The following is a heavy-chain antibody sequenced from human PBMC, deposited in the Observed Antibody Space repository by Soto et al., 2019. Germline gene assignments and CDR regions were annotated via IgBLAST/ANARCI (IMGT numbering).Heavy chain of an antibody. Sequence: GGSLKLSCVASGFTFSSYGMHWVRQAPGKGLEWVAIISYDGSNTYYADSVKGRFTISRDNSKNTLYLQMNSLRAEDTSVYYCAKEGGLSGSYYISSSYYFDYWGQGTLVTVSS. CDR3: AKEGGLSGSYYISSSYYFDY. CDR2: ISYDGSNT. J-gene: IGHJ4*02. D-gene: IGHD1-26*01. CDR1: GFTFSSYG. V-gene: IGHV3-30*18.